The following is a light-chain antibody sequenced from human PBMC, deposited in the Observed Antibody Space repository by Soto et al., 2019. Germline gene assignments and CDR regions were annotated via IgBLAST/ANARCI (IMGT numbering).Light chain of an antibody. Sequence: IQITQSPSTLSASVGDRVTITCRASQSISSWLAWYQQKPGKAPKLLIYDASSLESGVPSRFSGSGSGTEFPLTISSLQPDDFATYYCQQYNSYPWTFGQGTKVDI. CDR2: DAS. CDR1: QSISSW. CDR3: QQYNSYPWT. J-gene: IGKJ1*01. V-gene: IGKV1-5*01.